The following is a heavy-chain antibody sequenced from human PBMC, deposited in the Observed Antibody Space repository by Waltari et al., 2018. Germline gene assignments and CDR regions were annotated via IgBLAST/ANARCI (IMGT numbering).Heavy chain of an antibody. D-gene: IGHD6-19*01. Sequence: QLQLQESGPGLVKPSETLSLTCTVSGGSISSSSYYWGWIRQPPGKGLEWIGSIYYSGSTYSNPSLKSRVTISVDTSKNQFSLKLSSVTAADTAVYYCARSGSGWYSGWYFDLWGRGTLVTVSS. CDR3: ARSGSGWYSGWYFDL. CDR1: GGSISSSSYY. CDR2: IYYSGST. V-gene: IGHV4-39*01. J-gene: IGHJ2*01.